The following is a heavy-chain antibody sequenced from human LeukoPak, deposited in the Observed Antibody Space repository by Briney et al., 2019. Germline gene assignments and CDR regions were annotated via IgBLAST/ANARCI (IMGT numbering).Heavy chain of an antibody. CDR2: ISYDGSNK. CDR1: GFTFSSYG. Sequence: PGGSLRLSCVVSGFTFSSYGMHWVRQAPGQGLEWVAVISYDGSNKYYADSVKGRFTISRDNSKNTLYLQMNSLRAEDTAVYYCAKRGYYYDSSGYYSRTYFDYWGQGTLVIVSS. D-gene: IGHD3-22*01. J-gene: IGHJ4*02. CDR3: AKRGYYYDSSGYYSRTYFDY. V-gene: IGHV3-30*18.